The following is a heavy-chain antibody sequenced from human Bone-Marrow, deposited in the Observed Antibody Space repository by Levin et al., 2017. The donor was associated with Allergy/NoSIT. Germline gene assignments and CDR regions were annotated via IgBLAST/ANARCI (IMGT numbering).Heavy chain of an antibody. CDR2: INRDGSST. CDR1: GFNFSSYW. D-gene: IGHD4-17*01. Sequence: GGSLRLSCSASGFNFSSYWMHWVRQAPGKGLVWVSRINRDGSSTSYADSVKGRFTISRDNAKNTLYLHMNSPRAEETSVYYCARDRVTTNWYFDLWSRGTLVTVSS. J-gene: IGHJ2*01. V-gene: IGHV3-74*01. CDR3: ARDRVTTNWYFDL.